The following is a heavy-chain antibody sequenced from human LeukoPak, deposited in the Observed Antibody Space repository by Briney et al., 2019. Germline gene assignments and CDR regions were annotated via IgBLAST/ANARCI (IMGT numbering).Heavy chain of an antibody. D-gene: IGHD6-13*01. J-gene: IGHJ4*02. CDR1: GGTFSSYA. Sequence: SVKVSCKASGGTFSSYAISWVRQAPGQGLEWMGGIIPIFGTANYAQKLQGRVTMTTDTSTSTAYMELRSLRSDDTAVYYCARGARNIAAAGSDYWGQGTLVTVSS. V-gene: IGHV1-69*05. CDR2: IIPIFGTA. CDR3: ARGARNIAAAGSDY.